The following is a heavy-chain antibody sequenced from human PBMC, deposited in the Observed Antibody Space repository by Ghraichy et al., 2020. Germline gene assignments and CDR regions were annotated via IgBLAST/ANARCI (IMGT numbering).Heavy chain of an antibody. Sequence: ESLNISCAASGFTFSSYAMSWVRQAPGKGLEWVSAISGSGGSTYYADSVKGRFTISRDNSKNTLYLQMNSLRAEDTAVYYCAKLASMVRDPNFDYWGQGTVVTGSS. CDR3: AKLASMVRDPNFDY. CDR2: ISGSGGST. CDR1: GFTFSSYA. J-gene: IGHJ4*02. V-gene: IGHV3-23*01. D-gene: IGHD3-10*01.